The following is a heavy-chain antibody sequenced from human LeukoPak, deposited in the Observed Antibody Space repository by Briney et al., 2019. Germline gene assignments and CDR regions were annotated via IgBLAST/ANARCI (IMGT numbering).Heavy chain of an antibody. CDR3: GKDPNGNFIGAFDF. V-gene: IGHV3-23*01. Sequence: GGSLRLSCAASRFAFHNYAMTWIRQAPERGLEWVSSISVDGGDIKYTDSAKGRFTISRDNSKGTLYLQMDSLRVEDTAVYYCGKDPNGNFIGAFDFWGQGTMVTVSS. D-gene: IGHD4-23*01. J-gene: IGHJ3*01. CDR1: RFAFHNYA. CDR2: ISVDGGDI.